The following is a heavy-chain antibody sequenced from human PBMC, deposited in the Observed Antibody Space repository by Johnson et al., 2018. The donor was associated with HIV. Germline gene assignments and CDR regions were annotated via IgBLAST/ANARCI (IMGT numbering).Heavy chain of an antibody. D-gene: IGHD6-13*01. CDR3: AKDFSSSWGRAFDI. CDR2: IWYDGSEK. J-gene: IGHJ3*02. Sequence: QVQLVESGGGVVQPGRSLRLSCAASGLNFNTYGMHWVRQAPGKGLEWVALIWYDGSEKDYADSVKGRFTISRDNSKNTLFLQMHSLRAGDTAVYYCAKDFSSSWGRAFDIWGQGTMVTVSS. CDR1: GLNFNTYG. V-gene: IGHV3-33*06.